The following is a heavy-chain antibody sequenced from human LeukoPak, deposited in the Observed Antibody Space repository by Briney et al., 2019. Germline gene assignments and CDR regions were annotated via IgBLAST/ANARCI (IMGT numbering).Heavy chain of an antibody. D-gene: IGHD3-3*01. V-gene: IGHV4-34*01. J-gene: IGHJ6*02. Sequence: PSETLSLTCTVSGGSISSYYWSWIRQPPGKGLEWIGEINHSGSTNYNPSLKSRVTISVDTSKNQFSLKLSSVTAADTAVYYCARKIPYYDFWSGYSSGMDVWGQGTTVTVSS. CDR2: INHSGST. CDR1: GGSISSYY. CDR3: ARKIPYYDFWSGYSSGMDV.